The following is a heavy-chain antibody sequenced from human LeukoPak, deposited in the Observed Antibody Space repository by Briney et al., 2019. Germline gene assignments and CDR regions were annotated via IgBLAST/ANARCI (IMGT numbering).Heavy chain of an antibody. CDR2: ISRMDFTT. CDR3: AKEEVPNDY. CDR1: GFTLDNTA. J-gene: IGHJ4*02. Sequence: GGSLRLSCAVSGFTLDNTAMCWVRQAPGKGLERISGISRMDFTTYYADSVNGRFTISRDTSKNTLYLQMDTLRPEDTALYYCAKEEVPNDYWGQGTLVTVSS. V-gene: IGHV3-23*01.